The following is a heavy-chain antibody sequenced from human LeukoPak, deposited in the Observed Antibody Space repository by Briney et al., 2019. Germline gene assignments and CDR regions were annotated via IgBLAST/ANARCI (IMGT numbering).Heavy chain of an antibody. J-gene: IGHJ6*01. V-gene: IGHV3-11*01. CDR2: ISGSGTDT. CDR3: ATLHFYAMGV. Sequence: PGGSLRLSCAASGLRFSGQYMIWIRQAPGKGLEWVAFISGSGTDTFYADSAKGRFFISKDNTRDSLSLQMNSLSAEDTAMYYCATLHFYAMGVWGQGTTVTVSS. CDR1: GLRFSGQY.